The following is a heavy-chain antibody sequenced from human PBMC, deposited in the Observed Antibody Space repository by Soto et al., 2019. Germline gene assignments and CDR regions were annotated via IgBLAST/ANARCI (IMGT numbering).Heavy chain of an antibody. V-gene: IGHV1-69*13. CDR1: GVTFSSFG. CDR3: AREASGYDF. D-gene: IGHD5-12*01. J-gene: IGHJ1*01. CDR2: IIPVFGRP. Sequence: SVKVSCKASGVTFSSFGISWVRQAPGQGLEWMGGIIPVFGRPNYAQRFRGRLTITADESTNTSYMELIDLTSEDTAVYYCAREASGYDFWGQGTQVTVSS.